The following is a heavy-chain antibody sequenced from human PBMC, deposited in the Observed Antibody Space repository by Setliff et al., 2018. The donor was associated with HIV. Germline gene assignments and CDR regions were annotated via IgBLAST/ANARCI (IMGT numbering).Heavy chain of an antibody. CDR3: ARDLPTPNWGFDY. Sequence: ASVKVSCKVSGYTHTELSIHWVRQAPGKGLEWMGGFDPEDVETVYAQKFQGRVTATTDTSASTAYMELSSLRSEDTAVYYCARDLPTPNWGFDYWGQGTLVTVSS. J-gene: IGHJ4*02. CDR2: FDPEDVET. D-gene: IGHD7-27*01. V-gene: IGHV1-24*01. CDR1: GYTHTELS.